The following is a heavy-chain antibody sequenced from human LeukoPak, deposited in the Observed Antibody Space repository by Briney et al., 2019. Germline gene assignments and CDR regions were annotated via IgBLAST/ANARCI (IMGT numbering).Heavy chain of an antibody. CDR1: GYTLTGYY. D-gene: IGHD3-9*01. CDR3: ARVHFDWVYGMDV. Sequence: ASVKVSCKASGYTLTGYYMHWVRQAPGQGLEWMGWINPNSGGTNYAQKFQGRVTVTRDTSISTAYMELSRLRSDDTAVYYCARVHFDWVYGMDVWGQGTTVTVSS. V-gene: IGHV1-2*02. J-gene: IGHJ6*02. CDR2: INPNSGGT.